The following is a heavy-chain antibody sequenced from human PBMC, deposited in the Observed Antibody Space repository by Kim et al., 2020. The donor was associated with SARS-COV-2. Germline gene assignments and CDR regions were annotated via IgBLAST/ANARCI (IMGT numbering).Heavy chain of an antibody. Sequence: SETLSLTCTVSGGSISSYYWSWIRQPAGKGLEWIGRIYTSGSTNYNPSLKSRVTMSVDTSKNQFSLKLSSVTAADTAVYYCARDEASWVLELGYWYFDLWGRGTLVTVSS. CDR2: IYTSGST. V-gene: IGHV4-4*07. CDR3: ARDEASWVLELGYWYFDL. D-gene: IGHD2-2*01. J-gene: IGHJ2*01. CDR1: GGSISSYY.